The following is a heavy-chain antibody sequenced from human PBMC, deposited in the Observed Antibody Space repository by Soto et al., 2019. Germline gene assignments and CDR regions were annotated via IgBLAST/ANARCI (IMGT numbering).Heavy chain of an antibody. Sequence: QVQLVEYGGGLVQPGGSLRLTCVASGFTFGSHGMHWVRQAPGKALEWVAVISYDETNEHYVDSVKGRFTISRDNSKSILYLHMYRLRPEDTAVYKCAKDLRTTISDYGMDVWGQGTTVTVSS. CDR1: GFTFGSHG. CDR3: AKDLRTTISDYGMDV. J-gene: IGHJ6*02. V-gene: IGHV3-30*18. CDR2: ISYDETNE.